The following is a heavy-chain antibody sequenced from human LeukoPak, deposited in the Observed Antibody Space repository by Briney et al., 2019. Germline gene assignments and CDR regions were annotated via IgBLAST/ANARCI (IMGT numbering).Heavy chain of an antibody. CDR3: ARDRHYYDSSGQFDY. CDR1: GYTSTGYY. CDR2: INPNSGGT. J-gene: IGHJ4*02. V-gene: IGHV1-2*02. Sequence: ASVKVSCKASGYTSTGYYMHWVRQAPGQGLEWMGWINPNSGGTNYAQKFQGRVTMTRDTSISTAYMELSRLRSDDTAVYYCARDRHYYDSSGQFDYWGQGTLVTVSS. D-gene: IGHD3-22*01.